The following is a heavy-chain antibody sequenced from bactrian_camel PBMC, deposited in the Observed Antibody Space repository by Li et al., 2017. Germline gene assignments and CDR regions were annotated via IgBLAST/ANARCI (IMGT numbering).Heavy chain of an antibody. Sequence: HVQLVESGGGSVQAGGSLRLSCAASGATISSYCMAWFRQAPGKEREGVAGIESDGSTSYADPVKGRFTISQDNAKNTLYLQMNSLKPEDTAMYYCAAAPYVGASGYCYAHLVTEYSNSGQGTQVTVS. CDR1: GATISSYC. CDR2: IESDGST. J-gene: IGHJ4*01. CDR3: AAAPYVGASGYCYAHLVTEYSN. V-gene: IGHV3S57*01. D-gene: IGHD1*01.